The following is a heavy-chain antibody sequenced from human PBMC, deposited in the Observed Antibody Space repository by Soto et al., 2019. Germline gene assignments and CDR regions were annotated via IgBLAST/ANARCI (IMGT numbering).Heavy chain of an antibody. V-gene: IGHV3-53*04. CDR1: GIPVSSNY. J-gene: IGHJ6*02. D-gene: IGHD3-10*01. CDR3: ARDGPYYYASRMDV. CDR2: LHSGGDT. Sequence: EVQLVESGGGLVQPGGSLRLSCAASGIPVSSNYMTWVRQAPGKGLEWVSVLHSGGDTYYANSVKGRFTISRHDSTNARFLQMTSLTPEDTAVYYCARDGPYYYASRMDVWGQGTTVTVSS.